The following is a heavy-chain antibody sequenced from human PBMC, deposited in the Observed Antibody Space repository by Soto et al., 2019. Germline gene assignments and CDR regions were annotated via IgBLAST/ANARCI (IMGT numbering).Heavy chain of an antibody. CDR1: GFTFSSYA. Sequence: PGGSLRLSCAASGFTFSSYAMHWVRQAPGKGLEWVAVISYDGSNKYYADSVKGRFTISRDNSKNTLYLQMNSLRAEDTAVYYCARDVQKYSSGWYFDYWGQGTLVTVSS. J-gene: IGHJ4*02. D-gene: IGHD6-19*01. CDR2: ISYDGSNK. CDR3: ARDVQKYSSGWYFDY. V-gene: IGHV3-30-3*01.